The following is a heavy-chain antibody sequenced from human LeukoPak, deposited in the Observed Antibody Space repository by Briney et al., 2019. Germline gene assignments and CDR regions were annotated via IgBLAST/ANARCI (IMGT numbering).Heavy chain of an antibody. V-gene: IGHV1-2*02. CDR1: GYTFTGYY. CDR2: INSNSGGT. D-gene: IGHD4-17*01. CDR3: AGELRHDAFDI. Sequence: ASVKVSCKASGYTFTGYYMHWVRQAPGQGLEWMGWINSNSGGTNYAQKFQGRVTMTRDTSISTAYMELSRLRSDDTAVYYCAGELRHDAFDIWGQGTMVTVSS. J-gene: IGHJ3*02.